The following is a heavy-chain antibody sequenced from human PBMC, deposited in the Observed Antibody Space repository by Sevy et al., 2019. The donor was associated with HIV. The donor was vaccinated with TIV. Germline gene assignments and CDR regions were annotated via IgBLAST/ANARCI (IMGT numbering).Heavy chain of an antibody. Sequence: GGSLRLSCAASGFTFSANWMNWVRQAPGKGLEWVANIKGDGSDKQYVDSVEGRFTISRDDSKNTLYLQMNSLRAEDTAVYYCAREGCTKPHDYWGQGTLVTVSS. V-gene: IGHV3-7*03. CDR1: GFTFSANW. J-gene: IGHJ4*02. CDR2: IKGDGSDK. CDR3: AREGCTKPHDY. D-gene: IGHD2-8*01.